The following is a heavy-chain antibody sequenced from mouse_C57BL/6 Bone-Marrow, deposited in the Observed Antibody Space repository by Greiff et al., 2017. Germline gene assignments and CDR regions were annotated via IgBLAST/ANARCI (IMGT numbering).Heavy chain of an antibody. Sequence: QVQLQQPGAELVRPGSSVKLSCKASGYTFTSYWMHWVKQRPIQGLEWIGNIDPSDSETHYNQKFKDKATLTVDKSSSTAYMQLSSLTSEDSAVYYCARRLPTRYFDVWGTGTTVTVSS. CDR2: IDPSDSET. CDR1: GYTFTSYW. CDR3: ARRLPTRYFDV. J-gene: IGHJ1*03. V-gene: IGHV1-52*01. D-gene: IGHD2-2*01.